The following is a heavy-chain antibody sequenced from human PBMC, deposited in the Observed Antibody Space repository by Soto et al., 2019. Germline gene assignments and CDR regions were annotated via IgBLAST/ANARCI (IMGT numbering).Heavy chain of an antibody. V-gene: IGHV4-30-2*01. Sequence: QLQLQESGSGLVKPSQTLSLTCAVSGGSISSGGYSCNWIRQPPGKGLEWIGYIYHSGSTYYNPSLKSRVTISVDRSKNQFALKLRSVTAADTAVYYCARGVTTVTTFDSWGQGTLVNVSS. J-gene: IGHJ4*02. CDR1: GGSISSGGYS. D-gene: IGHD4-17*01. CDR3: ARGVTTVTTFDS. CDR2: IYHSGST.